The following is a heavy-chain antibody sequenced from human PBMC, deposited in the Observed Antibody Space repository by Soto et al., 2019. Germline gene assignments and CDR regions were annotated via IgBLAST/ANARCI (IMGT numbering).Heavy chain of an antibody. Sequence: QLQLQESGPGLVKPSQTLSLTCSVSGCSITSGKYYWSWLRQAPGKVLEWTGYIYFTGGTYYNPYLKSLLMISRDTSKNQFFLSLRSVTVADTAVYYCARRDVGGTSPNGFDPWGQGALVTVSA. CDR3: ARRDVGGTSPNGFDP. D-gene: IGHD1-1*01. V-gene: IGHV4-30-4*01. CDR2: IYFTGGT. J-gene: IGHJ5*02. CDR1: GCSITSGKYY.